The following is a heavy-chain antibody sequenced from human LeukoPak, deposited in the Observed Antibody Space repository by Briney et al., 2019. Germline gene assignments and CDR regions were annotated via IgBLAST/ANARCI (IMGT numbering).Heavy chain of an antibody. CDR2: INHSGST. CDR1: GGSFSGYY. D-gene: IGHD3-10*01. V-gene: IGHV4-34*01. J-gene: IGHJ4*02. Sequence: ETSETLSLTCAVYGGSFSGYYWSWIRQPPGKGLEWTGEINHSGSTNYNPSLKSRVTISVDTSKNQFSLKLSSVTAADTAVYYCARGAVTQNYYGSGSYYGALDYWGQGTLVTVSS. CDR3: ARGAVTQNYYGSGSYYGALDY.